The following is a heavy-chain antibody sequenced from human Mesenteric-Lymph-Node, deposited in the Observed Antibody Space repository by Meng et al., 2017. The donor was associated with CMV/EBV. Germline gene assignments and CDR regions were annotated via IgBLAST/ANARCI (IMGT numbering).Heavy chain of an antibody. V-gene: IGHV1-18*01. D-gene: IGHD2-2*01. CDR3: AKDLGGCSTINCYLAS. CDR1: GYTFTSYG. J-gene: IGHJ5*01. CDR2: ISAYNGNT. Sequence: ASVKVSCKASGYTFTSYGISWVRQAPGQGLEWMGWISAYNGNTNYAQKLQGRVTMTTDTSTSTAYMELRSLRSDDTAVYYCAKDLGGCSTINCYLASWGQGTLVTVSS.